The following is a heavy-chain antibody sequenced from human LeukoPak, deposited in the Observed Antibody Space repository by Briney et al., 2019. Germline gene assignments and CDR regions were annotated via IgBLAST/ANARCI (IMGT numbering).Heavy chain of an antibody. CDR3: ARGPHGRIYDILSGFDF. CDR1: GYTFTSYY. Sequence: ASVKVSCKASGYTFTSYYMHWVRQAPGQGLEWRGIINPSGGGTNYAQKFQGRVTMTRDTSISTAYMELSRLSSDDTAVYYCARGPHGRIYDILSGFDFWGQGTLVTVSS. V-gene: IGHV1-2*02. D-gene: IGHD3-9*01. J-gene: IGHJ4*02. CDR2: INPSGGGT.